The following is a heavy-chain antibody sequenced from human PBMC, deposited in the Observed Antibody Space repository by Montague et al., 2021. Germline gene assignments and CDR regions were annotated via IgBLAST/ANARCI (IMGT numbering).Heavy chain of an antibody. CDR3: ARVFSSWYVGWFDP. J-gene: IGHJ5*02. Sequence: SETLSLTCTVSGASITSNIYYWGWTRQSPGKGLEWIGGIYYSGNSFYQPSLKSRITMAVDTSKNQFSLKLSSVTAADTAIYYCARVFSSWYVGWFDPWGQGTLVTVSP. V-gene: IGHV4-39*07. CDR2: IYYSGNS. CDR1: GASITSNIYY. D-gene: IGHD6-13*01.